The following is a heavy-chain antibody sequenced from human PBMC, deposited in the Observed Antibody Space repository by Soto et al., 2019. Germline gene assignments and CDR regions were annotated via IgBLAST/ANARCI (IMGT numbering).Heavy chain of an antibody. CDR3: ARIDDYGDYVTDY. V-gene: IGHV3-33*01. CDR1: GFTFNTHG. Sequence: PGGSLRLSCAASGFTFNTHGMHWVRQAPGKGVEWVAVIWYDGSQRYYADFVRGRFTISRDNSQNTLYLQMTSLRAEDTAVYYCARIDDYGDYVTDYWGQGALVTVSS. CDR2: IWYDGSQR. D-gene: IGHD4-17*01. J-gene: IGHJ4*02.